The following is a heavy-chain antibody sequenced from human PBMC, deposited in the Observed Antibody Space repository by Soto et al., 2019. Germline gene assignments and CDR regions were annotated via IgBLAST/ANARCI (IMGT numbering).Heavy chain of an antibody. V-gene: IGHV3-33*01. D-gene: IGHD6-13*01. CDR2: IWNDGNGY. CDR3: ARRQISPPTRGAASARGGMDV. CDR1: GFTFNNYG. J-gene: IGHJ6*02. Sequence: QVQLVESGGGVVQPGRSLRLSCVASGFTFNNYGMHWVRQAPGKGLEWVAVIWNDGNGYYYANSVKGRFTISRDNSKNTLYLQMSSLRVEDTAVYYCARRQISPPTRGAASARGGMDVWGQGTTVTVSS.